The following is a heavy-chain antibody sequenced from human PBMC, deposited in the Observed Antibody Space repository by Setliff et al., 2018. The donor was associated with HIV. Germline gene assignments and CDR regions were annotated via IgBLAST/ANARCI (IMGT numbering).Heavy chain of an antibody. CDR3: ARDPSPYYYDDSGYPDDAFDI. CDR1: GYRFTGDY. CDR2: VNPISGVT. J-gene: IGHJ3*02. D-gene: IGHD3-22*01. V-gene: IGHV1-2*02. Sequence: ASVKVSCKASGYRFTGDYIHWVRQAPGQGLEWMGWVNPISGVTNDAQKFQGRVTMTRDTSISTAYMELTSLRLDNTAIYYCARDPSPYYYDDSGYPDDAFDIWGQGTMVTVSS.